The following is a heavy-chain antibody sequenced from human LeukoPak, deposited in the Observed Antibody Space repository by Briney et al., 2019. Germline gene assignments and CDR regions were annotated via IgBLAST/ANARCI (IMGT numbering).Heavy chain of an antibody. CDR1: GFTFSSYA. Sequence: GGSLRLSCAASGFTFSSYAMSWVREAPGKGLEWVSAISGSGGSTYYADSVKGRFTISRDNSKNTLYLQMNSLRAEDTAVYYCAKDGMTTVTTPVDYWGQGTLVTVSS. J-gene: IGHJ4*02. D-gene: IGHD4-17*01. CDR3: AKDGMTTVTTPVDY. CDR2: ISGSGGST. V-gene: IGHV3-23*01.